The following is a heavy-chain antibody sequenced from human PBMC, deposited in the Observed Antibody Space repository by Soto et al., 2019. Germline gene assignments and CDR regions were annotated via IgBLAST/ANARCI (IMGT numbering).Heavy chain of an antibody. V-gene: IGHV4-59*08. CDR2: IYYSGST. Sequence: PSETLSLTCTVSGGSIGSYYWSWIRQPPGKGLEWIGYIYYSGSTNYNPSLKSRVTISVDTSKNQFSLKLSSVTAADTAVYYCARHNDSWGQGTLVTVSS. J-gene: IGHJ4*02. CDR1: GGSIGSYY. CDR3: ARHNDS.